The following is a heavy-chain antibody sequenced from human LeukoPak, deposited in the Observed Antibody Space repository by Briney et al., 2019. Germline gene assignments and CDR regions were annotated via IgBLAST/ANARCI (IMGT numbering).Heavy chain of an antibody. V-gene: IGHV3-48*01. CDR3: ARGVGAFEI. CDR2: ISGSSTI. CDR1: GFTFSLYS. J-gene: IGHJ3*02. Sequence: GGSLRLSCAASGFTFSLYSLNWVRQAPGKGLEWVSYISGSSTIDYTDSVKGRFTISGDNAKNSLYLQMDSLRAEDTAAYYCARGVGAFEIWGQGTMVTVSS.